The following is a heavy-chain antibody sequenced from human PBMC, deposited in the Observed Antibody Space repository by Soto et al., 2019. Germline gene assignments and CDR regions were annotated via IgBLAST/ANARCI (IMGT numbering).Heavy chain of an antibody. V-gene: IGHV4-31*03. CDR2: IYYSGST. Sequence: GKTSETLSLTCTVSDGSISSGGYYWSWIRQHPGKGLEWIGYIYYSGSTYYNPSLKSRVTISVDTSKNQFSLKLSSVTAADTAVYYCASARRDVVVAFYFDYWGQGTLVTVSS. CDR1: DGSISSGGYY. J-gene: IGHJ4*02. CDR3: ASARRDVVVAFYFDY. D-gene: IGHD3-10*02.